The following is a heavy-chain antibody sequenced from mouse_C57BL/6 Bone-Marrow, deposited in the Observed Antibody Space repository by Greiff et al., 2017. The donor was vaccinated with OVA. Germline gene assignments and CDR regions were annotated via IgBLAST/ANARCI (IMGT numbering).Heavy chain of an antibody. D-gene: IGHD2-4*01. V-gene: IGHV5-4*01. Sequence: RVESGGGLVKPGGSLKLSCAASGFTFSSYAMSWVRQTPEKRLEWVATISDGGSYTYYPDNVKGRFTISRDNAKNNLYLQMSHLKSEDTAMYYCARDLGYDYDYYAMDYWGQGTSVTVSS. CDR1: GFTFSSYA. CDR3: ARDLGYDYDYYAMDY. CDR2: ISDGGSYT. J-gene: IGHJ4*01.